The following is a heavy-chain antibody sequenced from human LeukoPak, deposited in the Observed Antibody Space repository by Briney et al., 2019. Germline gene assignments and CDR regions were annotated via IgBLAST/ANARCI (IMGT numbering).Heavy chain of an antibody. V-gene: IGHV3-7*01. CDR2: IKQDGSEK. D-gene: IGHD4-23*01. CDR3: ARSVPLPTVVTPPLDY. Sequence: PGGSLRLSCAASGFTFSSYWMSWVRQAPGKGLEWVANIKQDGSEKYYVVSVKGRFTISRDNAKNSLYLQMNSLRAEDTAVYYCARSVPLPTVVTPPLDYWGQGTLVTVSS. CDR1: GFTFSSYW. J-gene: IGHJ4*02.